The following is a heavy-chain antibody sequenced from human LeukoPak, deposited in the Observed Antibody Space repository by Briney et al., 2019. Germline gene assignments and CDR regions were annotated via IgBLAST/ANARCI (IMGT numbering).Heavy chain of an antibody. V-gene: IGHV4-59*08. Sequence: SETLSLTCTVSGGSISSYYWSWIRQPPGEGLEWIGYIYYSGSTNYNPSLKSRVTISVDTSKNQFSLKLSSVTAADTAVYYCARHLLLPPGAFDIWGQGTMVTVSS. CDR1: GGSISSYY. J-gene: IGHJ3*02. CDR3: ARHLLLPPGAFDI. CDR2: IYYSGST.